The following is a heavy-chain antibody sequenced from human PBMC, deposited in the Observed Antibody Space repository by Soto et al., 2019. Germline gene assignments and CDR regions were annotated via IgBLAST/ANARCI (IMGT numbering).Heavy chain of an antibody. CDR2: IHSSGTT. CDR3: ARDRIIGTSYSDY. V-gene: IGHV4-4*07. CDR1: SGSINSFY. J-gene: IGHJ4*02. D-gene: IGHD1-7*01. Sequence: SETLSLTCTVSSGSINSFYWAWMRQPAGKGLEWIGRIHSSGTTNYNPSLSSRVTMSVDPSKNQFSLRLTSVTAAGTAVYYCARDRIIGTSYSDYWGQGILVTVSS.